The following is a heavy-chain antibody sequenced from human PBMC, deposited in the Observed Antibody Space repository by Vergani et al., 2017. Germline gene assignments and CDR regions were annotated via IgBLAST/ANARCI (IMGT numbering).Heavy chain of an antibody. CDR3: AKHPRGYCSSTSCRDYMDV. CDR2: ISGSGGST. CDR1: GFTFSSYA. V-gene: IGHV3-23*01. J-gene: IGHJ6*03. Sequence: EVQLLESGGGLVQPGGSLRLSCAASGFTFSSYAMSWVRQAPGKGLEWVSAISGSGGSTYYADSVKGRFTISRDNSKNMLYLQMNSLRAEDTAVYYCAKHPRGYCSSTSCRDYMDVWGKGTTVTVSS. D-gene: IGHD2-2*01.